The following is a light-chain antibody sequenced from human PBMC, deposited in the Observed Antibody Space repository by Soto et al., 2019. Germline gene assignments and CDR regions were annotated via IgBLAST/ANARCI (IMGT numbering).Light chain of an antibody. CDR1: QGISSY. Sequence: AIRMTQSPSSLFASTGDRVTITCRASQGISSYLAWYQQKPGKAPKLLIYAASTLQSGVPSRFSGSGSGTDFTLTISCLQSEDFATYYCQQYYSYSFTFGPGTKVDIK. V-gene: IGKV1-8*01. J-gene: IGKJ3*01. CDR3: QQYYSYSFT. CDR2: AAS.